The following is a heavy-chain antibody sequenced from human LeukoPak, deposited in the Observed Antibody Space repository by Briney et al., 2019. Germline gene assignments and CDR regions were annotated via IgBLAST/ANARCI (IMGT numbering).Heavy chain of an antibody. V-gene: IGHV3-23*01. J-gene: IGHJ4*02. Sequence: GGSLRLSCAAPGFSVSSYVMSWVRQAPGEGLDWGSVISASGSATYYADSVKGRFTVSRDNSNNTLSLHMNSLRAEDTAIYYCAKAMCGYDYCSLDYWGQGILVTVSS. CDR2: ISASGSAT. CDR1: GFSVSSYV. CDR3: AKAMCGYDYCSLDY. D-gene: IGHD5-12*01.